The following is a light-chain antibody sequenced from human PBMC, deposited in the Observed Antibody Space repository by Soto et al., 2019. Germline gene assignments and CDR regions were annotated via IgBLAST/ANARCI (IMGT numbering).Light chain of an antibody. V-gene: IGKV3-15*01. J-gene: IGKJ4*01. CDR2: GAS. CDR1: QSVSGN. CDR3: QQYNKWPLT. Sequence: EIVMTQSPATLSVSPGERATLSCRASQSVSGNLAWYQQKPGQAPRLLIYGASTRATGIPARVSGSGSGTEFTLNISSLQSEDFAVYFCQQYNKWPLTFGGGTKVEIK.